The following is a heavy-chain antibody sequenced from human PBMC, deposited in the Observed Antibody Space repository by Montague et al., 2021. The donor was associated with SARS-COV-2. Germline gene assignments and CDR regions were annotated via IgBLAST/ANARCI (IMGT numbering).Heavy chain of an antibody. D-gene: IGHD1-20*01. CDR3: ARTEYNWNDWFDP. CDR1: GGSISSYY. V-gene: IGHV4-59*13. Sequence: SETLSLTCSVSGGSISSYYWSWIRQSPGKGLEWIGYISHSGITDXXPSLKSRVTISVDMSKNQFSLQLNSVTAADSAVYYCARTEYNWNDWFDPWGQGTPVTVSS. CDR2: ISHSGIT. J-gene: IGHJ5*02.